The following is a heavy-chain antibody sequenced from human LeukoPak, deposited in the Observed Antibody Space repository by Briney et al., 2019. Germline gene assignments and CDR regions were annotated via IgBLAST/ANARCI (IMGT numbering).Heavy chain of an antibody. CDR3: TRASSSDS. J-gene: IGHJ4*02. V-gene: IGHV3-7*03. CDR1: GFTFNKFW. Sequence: PGGSLRLSCAASGFTFNKFWMNWVRQAPGKGLEWVANIKQDGSEKYYVDSVKGRFAISRDNVKNSLYLQMNSLRAEDTAVYYCTRASSSDSWGQGTLVTVSS. CDR2: IKQDGSEK.